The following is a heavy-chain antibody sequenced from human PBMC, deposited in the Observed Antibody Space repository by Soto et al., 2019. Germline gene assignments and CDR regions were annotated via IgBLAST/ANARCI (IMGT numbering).Heavy chain of an antibody. CDR2: IYPGDSDT. V-gene: IGHV5-51*01. D-gene: IGHD2-2*01. J-gene: IGHJ3*02. Sequence: GESLKISCKGSGYSFTSYWIGWVRQMTGKGLEWMGIIYPGDSDTRYSASFQGQVTISADKAISTAYLQWSSLKASDTPMYYCARRHRVGCAFDIWGQGTMVTVSS. CDR3: ARRHRVGCAFDI. CDR1: GYSFTSYW.